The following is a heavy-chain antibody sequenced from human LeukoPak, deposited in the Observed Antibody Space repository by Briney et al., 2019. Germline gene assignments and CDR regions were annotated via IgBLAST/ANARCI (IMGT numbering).Heavy chain of an antibody. D-gene: IGHD3-3*01. CDR2: INHSGST. CDR1: GGSLSGYY. Sequence: SETLSLTCAVYGGSLSGYYWSWIRQPPGKGLEWIGEINHSGSTNYNPSLKSRVTISVDTSKNQFSLKLSSVTAADTAVYYCARGYYDFWSGYYITQKPFDYWGQGTLVTVSS. J-gene: IGHJ4*02. V-gene: IGHV4-34*01. CDR3: ARGYYDFWSGYYITQKPFDY.